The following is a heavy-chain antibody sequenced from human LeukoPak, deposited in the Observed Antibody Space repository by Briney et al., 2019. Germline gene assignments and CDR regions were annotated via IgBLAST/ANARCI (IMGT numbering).Heavy chain of an antibody. Sequence: GSLRLSCAASGFTVSGHFMNWVRQAPGKGLEWVSVLYGGGSTYYADSVKGRFTISRDNSKNTLYLQMNSLKAEDTAVYYCARAALWFGEGPAFDYWGQGTLVTVVS. CDR1: GFTVSGHF. V-gene: IGHV3-53*01. CDR3: ARAALWFGEGPAFDY. J-gene: IGHJ4*02. D-gene: IGHD3-10*01. CDR2: LYGGGST.